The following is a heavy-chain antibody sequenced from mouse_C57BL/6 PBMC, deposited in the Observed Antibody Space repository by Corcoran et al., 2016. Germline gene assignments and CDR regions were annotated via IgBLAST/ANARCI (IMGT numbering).Heavy chain of an antibody. CDR3: AIGGYDYYFDY. Sequence: EVQLQQSGPELVKPGASVKISCKASGYTFTDYYMNWVKQSHGKSLEWIGDINPNNGGTSYNQKFKGKATLTVDKSSSTAYMELRSLTSEDSAGDDCAIGGYDYYFDYWGKGTTLTVSS. V-gene: IGHV1-26*01. D-gene: IGHD2-2*01. CDR2: INPNNGGT. CDR1: GYTFTDYY. J-gene: IGHJ2*01.